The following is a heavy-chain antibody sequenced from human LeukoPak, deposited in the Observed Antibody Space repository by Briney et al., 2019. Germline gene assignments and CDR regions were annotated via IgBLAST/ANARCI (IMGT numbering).Heavy chain of an antibody. CDR1: GFTFSSYG. Sequence: PGGSLRLSCAASGFTFSSYGMHWVRQAPGKGLEWVAFIRYDGSNKYYADSVKGRFTISRDNSKNTLYLQMNSLRAEDTAVYYCAKDQRMVRGVQGFRGIDYWGQGTLVTVSS. CDR2: IRYDGSNK. D-gene: IGHD3-10*01. CDR3: AKDQRMVRGVQGFRGIDY. V-gene: IGHV3-30*02. J-gene: IGHJ4*02.